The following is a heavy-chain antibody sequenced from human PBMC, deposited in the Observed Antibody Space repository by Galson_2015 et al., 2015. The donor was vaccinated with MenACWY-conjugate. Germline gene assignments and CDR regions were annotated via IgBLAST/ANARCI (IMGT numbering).Heavy chain of an antibody. V-gene: IGHV5-10-1*01. Sequence: QSGAEVKKPGESLRISCKGSGYSFPRYWISWVRQMPGKGLEWMGRIDPSDSYTNYSPSFQGHVTISADKSISTAYLQWSSLKASDTVMYNCATLPAAQYYYDSSGYYHPPDYWGQGTLVTVSS. CDR3: ATLPAAQYYYDSSGYYHPPDY. CDR1: GYSFPRYW. J-gene: IGHJ4*02. D-gene: IGHD3-22*01. CDR2: IDPSDSYT.